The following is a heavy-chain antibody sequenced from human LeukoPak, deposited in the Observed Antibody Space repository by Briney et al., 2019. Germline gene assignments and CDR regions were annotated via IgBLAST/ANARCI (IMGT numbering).Heavy chain of an antibody. D-gene: IGHD1-26*01. J-gene: IGHJ4*02. CDR3: AYSGSSKAFDY. V-gene: IGHV3-30-3*01. CDR2: ISYDGSNK. Sequence: GGSLRLSCAASGFTFSSYAMHWVRQAPGKGLERVAVISYDGSNKYYADSVKGRFTISRDNSKNTLYLQMNSLRAEDTAVYYCAYSGSSKAFDYWGQGTLVTVSS. CDR1: GFTFSSYA.